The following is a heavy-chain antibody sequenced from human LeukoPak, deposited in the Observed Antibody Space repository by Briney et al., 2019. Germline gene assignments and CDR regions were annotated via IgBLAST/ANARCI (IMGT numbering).Heavy chain of an antibody. V-gene: IGHV3-23*01. Sequence: PGGSLRLSCAASGFTFGTYDMYWIRQAPGKGLECVSSISRGGAYTYYADSVKGRFTISRDNSKNTLYLQMNSLRAEDTAVYYCTILDAFDIWGQGTMVTVSS. J-gene: IGHJ3*02. CDR1: GFTFGTYD. CDR2: ISRGGAYT. D-gene: IGHD5-24*01. CDR3: TILDAFDI.